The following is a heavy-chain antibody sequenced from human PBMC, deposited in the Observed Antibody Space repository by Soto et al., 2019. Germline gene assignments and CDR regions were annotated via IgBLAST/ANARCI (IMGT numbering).Heavy chain of an antibody. D-gene: IGHD2-2*01. CDR1: GFTFSSYS. CDR3: ATHSEYQLLAGYYYYYMDV. CDR2: ISSSSSYI. V-gene: IGHV3-21*01. J-gene: IGHJ6*03. Sequence: GGSLRLSCAASGFTFSSYSMNWVRQAPGKGLEWVSSISSSSSYIYYADSGKGRFTISRDNAKNSLYLQMNSLRAEDTAVYYCATHSEYQLLAGYYYYYMDVWGKGTTVTVSS.